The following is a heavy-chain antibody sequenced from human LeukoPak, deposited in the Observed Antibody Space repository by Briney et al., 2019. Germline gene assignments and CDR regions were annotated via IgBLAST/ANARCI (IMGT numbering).Heavy chain of an antibody. J-gene: IGHJ4*02. CDR1: GFTFDDYA. V-gene: IGHV3-9*01. CDR3: AKDGQD. CDR2: ISWNSGSI. Sequence: SLRLSCAASGFTFDDYAMHWVRQAPGKGLEWVSGISWNSGSIGYADSVKGRFTISRDNAKNSLYLQMNSLRAEDTALYYCAKDGQDWGQGTLVTVSS.